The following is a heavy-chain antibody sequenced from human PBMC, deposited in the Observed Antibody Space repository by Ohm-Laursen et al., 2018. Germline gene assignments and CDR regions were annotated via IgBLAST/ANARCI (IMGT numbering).Heavy chain of an antibody. D-gene: IGHD1-1*01. CDR2: MNPNSGNT. Sequence: ASVKVSCKASGYTFTTYDITWVRQAAGQGPEWMGWMNPNSGNTGYAQKFRDRVTMTSDTSISTAYMELYGLTSEDTAAYYCARAVRNQLISDYWGQGTLVTVSS. CDR3: ARAVRNQLISDY. J-gene: IGHJ4*02. V-gene: IGHV1-8*02. CDR1: GYTFTTYD.